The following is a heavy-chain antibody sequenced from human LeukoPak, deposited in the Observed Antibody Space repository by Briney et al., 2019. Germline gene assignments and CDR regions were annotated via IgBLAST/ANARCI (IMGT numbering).Heavy chain of an antibody. D-gene: IGHD3-10*01. CDR3: ERGPITMVWGRHDAFDI. J-gene: IGHJ3*02. V-gene: IGHV4-34*01. Sequence: SETLSLTCAVYGGSFSGYYWSWIRQPPGKGLEWIGEINHSGSTNYNPSLKSRVTISVDTSKNQFSLKLSSVTAADTAVYYCERGPITMVWGRHDAFDIWGQGTMVTVSS. CDR2: INHSGST. CDR1: GGSFSGYY.